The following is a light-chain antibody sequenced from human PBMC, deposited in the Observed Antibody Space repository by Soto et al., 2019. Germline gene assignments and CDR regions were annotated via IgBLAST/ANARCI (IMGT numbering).Light chain of an antibody. V-gene: IGKV3-15*01. Sequence: EILMTQSPATLSVSPGERATLACRASQSVGNKLAWYQQKPGQAPRLLISGISTRATGISARFSGSGSGTEFIPNISSPQSEDFSGYYCQQYKDWPGTFGQGTRVEIK. CDR1: QSVGNK. CDR3: QQYKDWPGT. J-gene: IGKJ1*01. CDR2: GIS.